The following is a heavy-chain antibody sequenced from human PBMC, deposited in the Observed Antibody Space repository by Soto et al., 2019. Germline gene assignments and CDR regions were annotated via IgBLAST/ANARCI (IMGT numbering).Heavy chain of an antibody. CDR3: ARDYVDTAMPDAFDI. J-gene: IGHJ3*02. CDR1: GGTFSSYA. D-gene: IGHD5-18*01. CDR2: IIPIFGTA. Sequence: ASVKVSCKASGGTFSSYAISWVRQAPGQGLEWMGGIIPIFGTANYAQKFQGRVTITADESTSTAYMELSSLRSEDTAVYYCARDYVDTAMPDAFDIWGQGTMVTVSS. V-gene: IGHV1-69*13.